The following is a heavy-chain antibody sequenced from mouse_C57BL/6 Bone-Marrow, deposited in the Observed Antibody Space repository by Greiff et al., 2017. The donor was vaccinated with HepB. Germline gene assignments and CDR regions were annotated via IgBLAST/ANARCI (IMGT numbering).Heavy chain of an antibody. CDR1: GYTFTSYG. CDR2: IYPRSGNT. CDR3: ARDITAVGGNEYFDFDY. D-gene: IGHD1-1*01. V-gene: IGHV1-81*01. Sequence: VQLQQSGAELVRPGASVKLSCKASGYTFTSYGIGWVKQRTGQGLEWIGEIYPRSGNTYYNEKFKGKATLTADKSSSTTYMKLRSLTSEDSAAYFCARDITAVGGNEYFDFDYWGQ. J-gene: IGHJ2*01.